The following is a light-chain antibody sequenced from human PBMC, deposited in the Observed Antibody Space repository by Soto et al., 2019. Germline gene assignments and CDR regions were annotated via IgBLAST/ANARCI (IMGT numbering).Light chain of an antibody. CDR2: WAS. J-gene: IGKJ3*01. CDR3: QQYYDSPFT. Sequence: DIVMTQSPDSLAVSLGERVTINCKSSQSVLFDSNRQNYLAWYQQKPGQPPKVLIYWASNRESGVPDRFSGSGSGTDFSLTITSLQAEDVAVYYCQQYYDSPFTFGPGTKVNLK. V-gene: IGKV4-1*01. CDR1: QSVLFDSNRQNY.